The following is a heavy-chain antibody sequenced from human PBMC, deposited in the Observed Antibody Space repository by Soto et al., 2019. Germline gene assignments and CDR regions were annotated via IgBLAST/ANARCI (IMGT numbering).Heavy chain of an antibody. V-gene: IGHV3-21*01. CDR1: GFTFSTYT. D-gene: IGHD1-26*01. Sequence: GESLRLSCASSGFTFSTYTMNWVRQAPGKGLEWVSSINGRGNYIYYAESVKGRFTISRDNAKNSLYLQMDRLRAEDTALYYCVREDGKVGTNSAFDYWGLGALVTVSS. CDR3: VREDGKVGTNSAFDY. J-gene: IGHJ4*02. CDR2: INGRGNYI.